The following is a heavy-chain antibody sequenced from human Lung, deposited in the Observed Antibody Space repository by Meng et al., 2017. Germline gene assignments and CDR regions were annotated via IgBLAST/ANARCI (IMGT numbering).Heavy chain of an antibody. Sequence: QVQVVEVGGGVVQPGRSLRLSCAASGFTFSSYAMHWVRQAPGKGLEWVAVISYDGSNKYYADSVKGRFTISRDNSKNTLYLQMNSLRAEDTAVYYCARDPHYDILTGADYWGQGTLVTVSS. CDR1: GFTFSSYA. CDR3: ARDPHYDILTGADY. CDR2: ISYDGSNK. D-gene: IGHD3-9*01. J-gene: IGHJ4*02. V-gene: IGHV3-30*01.